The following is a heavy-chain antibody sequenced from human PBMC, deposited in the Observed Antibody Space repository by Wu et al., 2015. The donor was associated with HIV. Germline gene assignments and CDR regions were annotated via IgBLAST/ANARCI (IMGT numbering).Heavy chain of an antibody. J-gene: IGHJ4*02. CDR1: GDTFNFYA. Sequence: QVHLVQSGAEVKKPGSSVKVSCKTSGDTFNFYALNWVWQAPGQGLEWMGRIVPILGITNYAQIFQGRFTMTADRFTNTAYMELSSLRSDDTAVYYCATERTVAITHFDSWDQGTLVTVSS. V-gene: IGHV1-69*04. CDR2: IVPILGIT. D-gene: IGHD5-12*01. CDR3: ATERTVAITHFDS.